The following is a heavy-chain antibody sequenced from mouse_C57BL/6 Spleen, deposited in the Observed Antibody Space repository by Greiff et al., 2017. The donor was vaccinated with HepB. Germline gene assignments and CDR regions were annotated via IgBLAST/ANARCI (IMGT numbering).Heavy chain of an antibody. Sequence: VQLQQSGAELVRPGSSVKLSCKASGYTFTSYWMHWVKQRPIQGLEWIGNIDPSDSETHYNQKFKDKATVTVDKSSSTAYMQLSSLTSEDSAVYYCARTGSSLYWYFDVWGTGTTVTVSS. J-gene: IGHJ1*03. CDR3: ARTGSSLYWYFDV. D-gene: IGHD1-1*01. V-gene: IGHV1-52*01. CDR2: IDPSDSET. CDR1: GYTFTSYW.